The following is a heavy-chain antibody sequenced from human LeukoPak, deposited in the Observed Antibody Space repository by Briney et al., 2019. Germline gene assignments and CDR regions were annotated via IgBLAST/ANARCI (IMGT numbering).Heavy chain of an antibody. CDR3: ARGRRNFDT. CDR2: VYYSGST. CDR1: GGSINSYS. V-gene: IGHV4-59*01. J-gene: IGHJ4*02. Sequence: SETLSLTCTVSGGSINSYSWTWIRQPPGKGLEWIGFVYYSGSTNCNPSLKSRVTISVDTSKTQFSLKLSSVTAADTAVYYCARGRRNFDTWGKETLFT.